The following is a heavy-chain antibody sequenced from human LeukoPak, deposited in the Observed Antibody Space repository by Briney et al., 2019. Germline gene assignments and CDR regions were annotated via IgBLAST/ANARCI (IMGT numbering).Heavy chain of an antibody. CDR1: GFSFSNYD. CDR3: ARDVPAYYYDSSGYTDAFDI. D-gene: IGHD3-22*01. J-gene: IGHJ3*02. CDR2: IWYDGSNK. Sequence: PGRSLRLSCAASGFSFSNYDMHWVRQAPGKGLEWVAVIWYDGSNKYYADSVKGRFTIPRDNSKNTLYLQMNSLRAEDTAVYYCARDVPAYYYDSSGYTDAFDIWGQGTMVTVSS. V-gene: IGHV3-33*01.